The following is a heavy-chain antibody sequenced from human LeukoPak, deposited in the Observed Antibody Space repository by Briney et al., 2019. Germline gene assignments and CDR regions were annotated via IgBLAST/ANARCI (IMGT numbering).Heavy chain of an antibody. V-gene: IGHV3-64*01. J-gene: IGHJ6*03. CDR2: ISSNGGST. CDR3: ARALYCSGGSCYGDYYYYYMDV. Sequence: GGSLRLSCAASGLTFSSYAMHWVRQAPGKGLEYVSAISSNGGSTYYANSVKGRFTISRDNSKNTLYLQMGSLRAEDMAVYYCARALYCSGGSCYGDYYYYYMDVWGKGTTVTVSS. CDR1: GLTFSSYA. D-gene: IGHD2-15*01.